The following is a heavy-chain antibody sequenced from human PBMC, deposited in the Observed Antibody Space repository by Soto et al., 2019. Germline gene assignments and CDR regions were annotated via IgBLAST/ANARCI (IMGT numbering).Heavy chain of an antibody. D-gene: IGHD5-18*01. J-gene: IGHJ4*02. CDR1: GGTFSSYA. V-gene: IGHV1-69*12. Sequence: QVQLVQSGAEVKKPGSSVKVSCKSSGGTFSSYAISWVRQAPGQGLEWMGGIIPIFGTANYAQKFQGRVTITADDSTSTAYMELSSLRSEDTAVYYCARSDTAMVTFSTAFDYWGQGTLVTVSS. CDR3: ARSDTAMVTFSTAFDY. CDR2: IIPIFGTA.